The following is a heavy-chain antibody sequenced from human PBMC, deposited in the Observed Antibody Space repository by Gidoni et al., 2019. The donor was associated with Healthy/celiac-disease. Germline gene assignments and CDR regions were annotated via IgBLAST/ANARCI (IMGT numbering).Heavy chain of an antibody. V-gene: IGHV3-23*01. CDR3: AKGVNYYYYGMDV. D-gene: IGHD2-21*01. CDR1: GFTFSSYA. CDR2: ISGSGGST. Sequence: EVQLLESGGGLVQPGGSLRLSCAASGFTFSSYAMSWVRQAPGEGLEWVSAISGSGGSTYYADSVKGRFTISRDNSKNTLYLQMNSLRAEDTAVYYCAKGVNYYYYGMDVWGQGTTVTVSS. J-gene: IGHJ6*02.